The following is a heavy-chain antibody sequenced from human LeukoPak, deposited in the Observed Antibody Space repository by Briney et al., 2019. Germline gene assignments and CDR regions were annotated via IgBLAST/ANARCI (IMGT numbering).Heavy chain of an antibody. D-gene: IGHD2-15*01. Sequence: ASVKVSCKASGGTFNSYDINWVRQAPGQGLEWMGGIILMFGTTNYAQKFQGRVTITADKSTTTAYMELSSLRPEDTAVYYCARKFCSGGSCYSDRGAFDVWGQGTMVTVSS. CDR1: GGTFNSYD. V-gene: IGHV1-69*06. CDR3: ARKFCSGGSCYSDRGAFDV. J-gene: IGHJ3*01. CDR2: IILMFGTT.